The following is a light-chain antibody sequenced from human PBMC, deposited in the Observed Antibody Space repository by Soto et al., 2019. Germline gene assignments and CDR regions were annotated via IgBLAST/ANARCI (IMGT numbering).Light chain of an antibody. V-gene: IGKV1-5*01. Sequence: DIQMTQSPSTLSASVGDRVTITCRASQSISPWLAWYQQKPGKAPKLLIYDASSLESGVPSRFSGSGSGTEFTLTISSLQPDDFATYYCQQYNIYSRFGQGTKVEFK. CDR3: QQYNIYSR. CDR1: QSISPW. CDR2: DAS. J-gene: IGKJ1*01.